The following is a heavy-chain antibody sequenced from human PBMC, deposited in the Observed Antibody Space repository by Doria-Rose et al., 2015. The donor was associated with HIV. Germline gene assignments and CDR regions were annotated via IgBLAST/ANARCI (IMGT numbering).Heavy chain of an antibody. CDR3: ARIKSSRWYHKYYFDF. CDR1: GVSLSSPGMD. J-gene: IGHJ4*02. CDR2: IFSDDER. V-gene: IGHV2-26*01. D-gene: IGHD6-13*01. Sequence: QVTLKEPGPVLVKPTETLTLTCTVSGVSLSSPGMDVSWIRQPPGKALEWLANIFSDDERSYKTSLKSRLTISRGTSKSQVVLTMTDMDPVDTATYYCARIKSSRWYHKYYFDFWGQGTLVIVSA.